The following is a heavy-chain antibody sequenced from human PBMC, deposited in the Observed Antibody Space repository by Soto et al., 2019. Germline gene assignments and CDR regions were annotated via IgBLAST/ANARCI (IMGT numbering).Heavy chain of an antibody. J-gene: IGHJ4*02. CDR2: INPNSGGT. V-gene: IGHV1-2*02. CDR1: GYTFTGYY. D-gene: IGHD3-9*01. CDR3: ARQHYDTWAFDY. Sequence: QVQLVQSGADVKKPGASVKVSCKASGYTFTGYYMHWVRQASGQGLEWMGWINPNSGGTKYAQKFQGGVTMTRDTSISTSYMELTRLKFDDTAVYYCARQHYDTWAFDYWGQGTVVTVSS.